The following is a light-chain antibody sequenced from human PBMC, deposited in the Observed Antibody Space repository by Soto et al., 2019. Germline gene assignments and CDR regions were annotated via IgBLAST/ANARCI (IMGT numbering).Light chain of an antibody. CDR2: DAF. V-gene: IGKV3-11*01. CDR1: QSVGSS. J-gene: IGKJ2*01. CDR3: QQRSIWPNT. Sequence: EIMLTQSPATLSLSPGGRATLSCRASQSVGSSLAWYQQKIGQAPRLLIYDAFNRATGVPARFSGRGFGTDFTLTISSLEPEDFAVYYCQQRSIWPNTFGQGTKLDIK.